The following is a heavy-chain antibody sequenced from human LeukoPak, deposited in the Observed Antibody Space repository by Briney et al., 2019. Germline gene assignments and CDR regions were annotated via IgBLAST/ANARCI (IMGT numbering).Heavy chain of an antibody. V-gene: IGHV4-4*02. CDR3: ARPMALSNLDAFDI. CDR2: VHLSGRT. Sequence: SETLSLTCGVSGGSISTTNWWTWVRQPPGEGLEWIGEVHLSGRTHYNPSLESRVTMSVDMSENHISLRLTSVTAADTAVYYCARPMALSNLDAFDIWGQGTMVTVSS. D-gene: IGHD4-11*01. J-gene: IGHJ3*02. CDR1: GGSISTTNW.